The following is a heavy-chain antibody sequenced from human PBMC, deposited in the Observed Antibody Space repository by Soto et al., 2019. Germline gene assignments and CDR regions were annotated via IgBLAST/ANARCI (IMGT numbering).Heavy chain of an antibody. J-gene: IGHJ6*02. CDR2: INHSGTT. Sequence: PXETLSLTCAVSGVSFSGFYWTWIRQPPGEGLEWIGEINHSGTTNFNPSLRSRLTISLDSSKKHFSLKLTSMTAADAAVYYCARADRTLVTSYGLDVWRQGTTVTVSS. V-gene: IGHV4-34*01. CDR3: ARADRTLVTSYGLDV. CDR1: GVSFSGFY. D-gene: IGHD2-21*02.